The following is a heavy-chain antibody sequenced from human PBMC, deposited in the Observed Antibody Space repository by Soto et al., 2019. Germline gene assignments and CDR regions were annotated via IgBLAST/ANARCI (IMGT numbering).Heavy chain of an antibody. J-gene: IGHJ4*02. Sequence: PSETLSLTCTVSGGSISSSSYYWGWIRQPPWKGLEWIGSIYYSGSTYYNPSLKSRVTISVDTSKNQFSLKLSSVTAADTAVYYCAREGQTVTIFGVVTYGPDYWGQGXLVTVSS. CDR2: IYYSGST. CDR3: AREGQTVTIFGVVTYGPDY. CDR1: GGSISSSSYY. V-gene: IGHV4-39*02. D-gene: IGHD3-3*01.